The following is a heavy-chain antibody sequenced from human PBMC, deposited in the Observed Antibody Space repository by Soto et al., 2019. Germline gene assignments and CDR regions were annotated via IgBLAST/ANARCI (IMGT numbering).Heavy chain of an antibody. CDR1: GDSVSSGNYY. Sequence: QVQLQESGPGLVKPSETLSLICSVSGDSVSSGNYYWSWMRQPPGKGLEWIGYVSNSGNTNYNPSLKSRVTISVDTSKNQFSLKLTSVTAPDTAVYHCARTDSRGSWAAWFWGQGILVTVSS. V-gene: IGHV4-61*01. D-gene: IGHD3-22*01. CDR2: VSNSGNT. J-gene: IGHJ4*02. CDR3: ARTDSRGSWAAWF.